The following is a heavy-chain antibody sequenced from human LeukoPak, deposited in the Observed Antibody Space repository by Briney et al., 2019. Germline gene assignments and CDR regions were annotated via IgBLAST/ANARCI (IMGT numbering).Heavy chain of an antibody. CDR2: IIPIFGTP. J-gene: IGHJ6*03. Sequence: SVKVSCKVSVASFISYAISWVRQAPGQGLEWMGRIIPIFGTPNYAQRFQGRVTITADIVSSTAYMEVNNLTSEDTAVYFCAKQGALRQDYYMDVWGNGTTVTVSS. CDR3: AKQGALRQDYYMDV. V-gene: IGHV1-69*06. CDR1: VASFISYA.